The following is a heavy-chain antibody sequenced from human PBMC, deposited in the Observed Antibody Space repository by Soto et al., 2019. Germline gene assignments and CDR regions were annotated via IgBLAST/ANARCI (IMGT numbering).Heavy chain of an antibody. D-gene: IGHD3-10*01. V-gene: IGHV1-2*04. CDR2: INPNSGGT. CDR3: ARGDTMVRGVINRSNWFDP. Sequence: QVQLVQSGAEVKKPGASVKVSCKASGYTFTGYYMHWVRQAPGQGLEWMGWINPNSGGTNYAQKFQGWVTMTRDTSISTAYMGLSRLRSDDTVVYYCARGDTMVRGVINRSNWFDPWGQGTLVTVSS. J-gene: IGHJ5*02. CDR1: GYTFTGYY.